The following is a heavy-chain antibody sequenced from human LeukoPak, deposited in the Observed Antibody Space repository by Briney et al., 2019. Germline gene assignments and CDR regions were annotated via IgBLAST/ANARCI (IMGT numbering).Heavy chain of an antibody. J-gene: IGHJ4*02. Sequence: SETLSLTCAVYGGSFSGYYWSWIRQPPGKGLEWIGEINHSGSTNYNPSLKSRVTISVDTSKNQFSLKLSSVTTADTAVYYCAKGPYSNYPSLFDYWGQGTLVTASS. CDR3: AKGPYSNYPSLFDY. V-gene: IGHV4-34*01. CDR1: GGSFSGYY. CDR2: INHSGST. D-gene: IGHD4-11*01.